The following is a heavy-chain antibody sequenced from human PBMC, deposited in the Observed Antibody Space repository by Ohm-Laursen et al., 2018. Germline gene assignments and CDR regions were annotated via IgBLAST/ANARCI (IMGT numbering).Heavy chain of an antibody. J-gene: IGHJ4*02. CDR2: INPDSGGT. V-gene: IGHV1-2*02. CDR3: ARAQYSSGVGVFDY. Sequence: ASVKVSCKASGYIFTGYYMHWVRQAPGQGLEWMGWINPDSGGTKYGQKFQGRVTMTRDTSITTLYMELNSLTFDDTAVYYCARAQYSSGVGVFDYWGQGTLVTVSS. CDR1: GYIFTGYY. D-gene: IGHD3-22*01.